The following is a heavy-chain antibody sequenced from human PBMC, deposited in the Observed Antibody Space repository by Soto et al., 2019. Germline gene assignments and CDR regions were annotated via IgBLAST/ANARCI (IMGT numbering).Heavy chain of an antibody. CDR1: GFTFTSSA. Sequence: SVKVSCKASGFTFTSSAVQWVRQARGQRLEWIGWIVVGSGNTNYAQKFQERVTITRDMSTSTAYMELSSLRSEDTAVYYCAVHKRWPHHYYYGMDVWGQGTTVTVSS. CDR2: IVVGSGNT. CDR3: AVHKRWPHHYYYGMDV. V-gene: IGHV1-58*01. J-gene: IGHJ6*02.